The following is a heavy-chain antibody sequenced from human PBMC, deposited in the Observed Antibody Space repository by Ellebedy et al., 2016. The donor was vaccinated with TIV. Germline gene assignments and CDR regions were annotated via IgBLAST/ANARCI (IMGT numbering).Heavy chain of an antibody. CDR2: IYYSGST. CDR1: GGSISSGGYY. V-gene: IGHV4-31*03. Sequence: SETLSLXXTVSGGSISSGGYYWSWIRQHPGKGLEWIGYIYYSGSTYYNPSLKSRVTISVDTSKNQFSLKLSSVTAADTAVYYCARDISLAARRLPFYYYYYGMDVWGQGTTVTVSS. CDR3: ARDISLAARRLPFYYYYYGMDV. J-gene: IGHJ6*02. D-gene: IGHD6-6*01.